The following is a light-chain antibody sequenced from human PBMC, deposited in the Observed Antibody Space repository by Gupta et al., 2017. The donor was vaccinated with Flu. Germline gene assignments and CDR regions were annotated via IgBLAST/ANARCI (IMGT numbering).Light chain of an antibody. CDR3: AAWDDSLSGRV. Sequence: QSVLTQPPSASGTPGQRVTISCPGSSPNIGSNYVYWYQQLPGTAPKLLIYRNNQRPSGVPDRFSGSKSGTSASLAISGLRAEDEADYYCAAWDDSLSGRVFGGGTKLTVL. V-gene: IGLV1-47*01. CDR2: RNN. J-gene: IGLJ3*02. CDR1: SPNIGSNY.